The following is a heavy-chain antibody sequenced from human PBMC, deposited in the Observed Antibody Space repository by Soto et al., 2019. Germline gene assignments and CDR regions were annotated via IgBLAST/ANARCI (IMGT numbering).Heavy chain of an antibody. Sequence: EVQLVESGGGLVQPGGSLRLSCAASGFTFSSYDMHWVRQPPGKGLEWVSAIGPAGDTYDPGSVQGRFTISRDNAKNTLSVQVKPMSAEDKAIYYCATGGWRSSWYEGGSSIDYWGQGTLVTVSS. CDR2: IGPAGDT. V-gene: IGHV3-13*01. CDR1: GFTFSSYD. D-gene: IGHD6-13*01. CDR3: ATGGWRSSWYEGGSSIDY. J-gene: IGHJ4*02.